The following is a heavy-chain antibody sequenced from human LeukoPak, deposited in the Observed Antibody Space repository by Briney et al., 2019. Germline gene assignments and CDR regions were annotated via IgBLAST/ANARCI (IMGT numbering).Heavy chain of an antibody. CDR3: ARISVSSGHYYAAD. Sequence: PGGSLRLSCAVSGFTFTDHYMDGVRQAPGEGLAWVGRSRDKGRSYTTEYAASVEGRFTISRDDSKNSLYLQMNSLKTEDTAVYYCARISVSSGHYYAADWGQGTLVTVSS. V-gene: IGHV3-72*01. J-gene: IGHJ4*02. D-gene: IGHD3-10*01. CDR2: SRDKGRSYTT. CDR1: GFTFTDHY.